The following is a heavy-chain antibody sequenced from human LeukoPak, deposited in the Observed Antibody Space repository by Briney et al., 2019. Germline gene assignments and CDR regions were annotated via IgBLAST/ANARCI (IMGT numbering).Heavy chain of an antibody. CDR3: ARARGSGSYYGHDYYYYHYMDV. Sequence: ASVKVSCKASGGTFTTDYIHWVRQGPGQRPEWMGVSNPSVGSTTNAQKFQGRVTMTRDTSTSTVYMELSSLRSEDTAIYYCARARGSGSYYGHDYYYYHYMDVWGKGTTVTVSS. V-gene: IGHV1-46*01. CDR1: GGTFTTDY. CDR2: SNPSVGST. J-gene: IGHJ6*03. D-gene: IGHD3-10*01.